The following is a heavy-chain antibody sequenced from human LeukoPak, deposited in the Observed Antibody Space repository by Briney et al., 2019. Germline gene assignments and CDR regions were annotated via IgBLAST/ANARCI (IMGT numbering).Heavy chain of an antibody. CDR3: ARSLGLSYFDH. CDR2: INHSGST. V-gene: IGHV4-34*01. J-gene: IGHJ4*02. Sequence: SETLSLTCAVYGGSFSGYYWSWIRQPPGKGLEWIGEINHSGSTNYNPSLKSRVTISVDTSKNQFSLKLSSVTAEDTAVYYCARSLGLSYFDHWGQGTLVTVSS. CDR1: GGSFSGYY. D-gene: IGHD5-18*01.